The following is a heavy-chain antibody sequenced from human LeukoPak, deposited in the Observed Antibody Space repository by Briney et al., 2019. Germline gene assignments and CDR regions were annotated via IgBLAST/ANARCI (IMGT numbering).Heavy chain of an antibody. Sequence: GVSLRLSCTASGFTFSDHYMDWVRQAPGKGLEWVGRSRNKANSYTTEYAASVKGRFTISRDDSKNSVYLQMNSLKTEDTAVYYCARGVRFGGRTYFDYWGQGTLVTVSS. D-gene: IGHD1-26*01. CDR2: SRNKANSYTT. CDR1: GFTFSDHY. V-gene: IGHV3-72*01. CDR3: ARGVRFGGRTYFDY. J-gene: IGHJ4*02.